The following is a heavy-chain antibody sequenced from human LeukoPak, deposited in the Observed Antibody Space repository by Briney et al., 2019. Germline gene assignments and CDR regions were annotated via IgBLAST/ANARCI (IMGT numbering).Heavy chain of an antibody. CDR2: ISPDGSTT. V-gene: IGHV3-74*01. CDR1: GFTFSGYA. CDR3: TRDFDFSSAI. Sequence: GGSLRLSCAASGFTFSGYAMSWVRQAPGKGLVWVSRISPDGSTTGHADSVKGRFTTSRDNAKNTLFLQMNSLRAEDTAVYYCTRDFDFSSAIWGQGTLVTVSS. J-gene: IGHJ4*02. D-gene: IGHD3-3*01.